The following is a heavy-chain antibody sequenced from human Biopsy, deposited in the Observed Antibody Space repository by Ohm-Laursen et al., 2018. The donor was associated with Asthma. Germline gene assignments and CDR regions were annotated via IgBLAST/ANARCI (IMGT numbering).Heavy chain of an antibody. CDR2: VFYGGAT. CDR1: GDSISSYH. D-gene: IGHD4-23*01. V-gene: IGHV4-59*01. CDR3: VRGVVYGGDSYAEYFQH. Sequence: SETLSLTCTVSGDSISSYHWSWIRQPPGKGLEWIGYVFYGGATNYNPSLKSRVTISVDTSKNQFFLRLSSVTAADTAVYYCVRGVVYGGDSYAEYFQHWGQGTLVTVSS. J-gene: IGHJ1*01.